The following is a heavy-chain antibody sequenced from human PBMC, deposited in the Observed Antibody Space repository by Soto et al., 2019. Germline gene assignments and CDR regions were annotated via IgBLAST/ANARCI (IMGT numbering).Heavy chain of an antibody. D-gene: IGHD6-13*01. CDR1: GFTFSSYS. CDR2: ISSSSSTI. Sequence: PGGSLRLSCAASGFTFSSYSMNWVRQAPGKGLEWVSYISSSSSTIYYADSVKGRFTSSRDNAKNSLYLQMNSLRAEDTAVYYCARHPERIAQIGWFDPWGKGTLVTVSS. V-gene: IGHV3-48*01. CDR3: ARHPERIAQIGWFDP. J-gene: IGHJ5*02.